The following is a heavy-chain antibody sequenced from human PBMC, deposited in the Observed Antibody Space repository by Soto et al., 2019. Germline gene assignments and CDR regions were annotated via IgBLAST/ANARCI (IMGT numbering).Heavy chain of an antibody. J-gene: IGHJ6*02. CDR2: ISSASNHI. V-gene: IGHV3-21*01. Sequence: GGSLRLSCAASGFNFSSYNINWVRQAPGKGLEWVSSISSASNHIFYADSVKGRFTISRDNAKSSLNLQMNSLRAEDTAVYYCAKDRGRGSPVSGGMDVWGQGTTVTVSS. D-gene: IGHD3-3*01. CDR1: GFNFSSYN. CDR3: AKDRGRGSPVSGGMDV.